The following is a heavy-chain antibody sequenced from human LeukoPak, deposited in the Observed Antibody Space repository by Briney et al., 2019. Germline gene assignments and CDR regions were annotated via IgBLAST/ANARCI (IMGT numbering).Heavy chain of an antibody. V-gene: IGHV1-8*01. Sequence: ASVKVSSKASGYTFTSYDINWVRQATGQGLEWMGWMNPNSGNTGYAQKFQGRVTMTRNSSISTAYMELSSLRSEDTAVYYCARARRYYGSGSTSYYFDYWGQGTLVTVSS. CDR1: GYTFTSYD. CDR3: ARARRYYGSGSTSYYFDY. J-gene: IGHJ4*02. CDR2: MNPNSGNT. D-gene: IGHD3-10*01.